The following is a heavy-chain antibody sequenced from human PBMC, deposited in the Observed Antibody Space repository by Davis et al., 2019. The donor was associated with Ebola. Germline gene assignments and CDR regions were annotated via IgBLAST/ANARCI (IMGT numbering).Heavy chain of an antibody. Sequence: PGGSLRLSCAASGFSFSSYAMHWVRQAPGKGLEWVAIISYDGTNKYYADSVKGRFSISRDNAKNSLYLQMNSLRDEDTAVYYCARESYPSRFQHWGQGTLVTVSS. CDR2: ISYDGTNK. J-gene: IGHJ1*01. CDR1: GFSFSSYA. CDR3: ARESYPSRFQH. V-gene: IGHV3-30-3*01. D-gene: IGHD1-26*01.